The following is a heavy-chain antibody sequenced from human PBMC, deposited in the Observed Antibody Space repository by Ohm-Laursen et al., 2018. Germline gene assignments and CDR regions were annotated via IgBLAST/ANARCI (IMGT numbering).Heavy chain of an antibody. V-gene: IGHV3-23*01. J-gene: IGHJ4*02. CDR3: AKVEVAGTKWELLGFDY. Sequence: GSLRLSCAASGFTFSSYAMSWVRQAPGKGLEWVSAISGSGGSTYYADSVKGRFTISRDNSRNTLYLQMNSLRAEDTAVYYCAKVEVAGTKWELLGFDYWGQGTLVTVSS. D-gene: IGHD6-19*01. CDR1: GFTFSSYA. CDR2: ISGSGGST.